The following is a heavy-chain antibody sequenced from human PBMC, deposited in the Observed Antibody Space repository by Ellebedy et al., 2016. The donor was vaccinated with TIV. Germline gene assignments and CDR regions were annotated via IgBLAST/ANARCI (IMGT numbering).Heavy chain of an antibody. CDR3: ARERGGNSGFDY. J-gene: IGHJ4*02. D-gene: IGHD4-23*01. CDR1: GYIFTTYF. CDR2: INPSGGST. V-gene: IGHV1-46*01. Sequence: AASVKVSCKASGYIFTTYFMHWVRQAPGQGLEWMGMINPSGGSTSYAQNFQGRVTMATDTSTTTAYMELRSLRSDDTAVYYCARERGGNSGFDYWGQGTLVTDSS.